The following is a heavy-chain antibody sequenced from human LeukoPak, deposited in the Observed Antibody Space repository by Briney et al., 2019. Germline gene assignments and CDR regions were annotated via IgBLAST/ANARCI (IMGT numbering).Heavy chain of an antibody. V-gene: IGHV3-33*01. CDR3: ARDRSSGSSDY. D-gene: IGHD6-19*01. CDR1: GFTFSSYG. CDR2: IWYDGGNK. Sequence: GGSLRLSCAASGFTFSSYGMHWVRQAPGKGLEWVAVIWYDGGNKYYADSVKGRFTISRDNSKNTLYLQMNSLRAEDTAVYYCARDRSSGSSDYWGQGTLVTVSS. J-gene: IGHJ4*02.